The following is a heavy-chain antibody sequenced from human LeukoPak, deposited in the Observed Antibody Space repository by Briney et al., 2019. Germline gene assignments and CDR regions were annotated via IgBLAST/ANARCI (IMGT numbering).Heavy chain of an antibody. Sequence: SETLSLTCTVSGGSISSYNWNWIRQPPGKGLEWIGYIYYSGSTNYNPSLKSRVTISVDTSKNQFSLKLISVTAADTAVYYCARVHKGSILNYDYYYMDVWGKGTTVIVSS. D-gene: IGHD2-21*01. CDR2: IYYSGST. J-gene: IGHJ6*03. V-gene: IGHV4-59*01. CDR3: ARVHKGSILNYDYYYMDV. CDR1: GGSISSYN.